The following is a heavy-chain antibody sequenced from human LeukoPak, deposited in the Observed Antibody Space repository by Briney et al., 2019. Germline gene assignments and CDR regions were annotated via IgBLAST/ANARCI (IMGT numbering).Heavy chain of an antibody. J-gene: IGHJ4*02. CDR2: INSDGKST. V-gene: IGHV3-74*01. CDR1: GFTFSSYW. Sequence: GGSLRLSCAASGFTFSSYWMHWVRQAPGKGLVWVSRINSDGKSTSYADSVKGRFTIPRDNAKNTLYLQMNSLRAEDTAVYYCERRGGYGMNYWGQGTLVTVFS. CDR3: ERRGGYGMNY. D-gene: IGHD6-25*01.